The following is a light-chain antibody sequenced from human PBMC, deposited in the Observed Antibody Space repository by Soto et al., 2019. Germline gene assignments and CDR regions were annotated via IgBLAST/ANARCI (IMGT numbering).Light chain of an antibody. V-gene: IGLV2-14*01. Sequence: QSVLAQPASVSGSPGQSITISCTGTSSDIGGYNYLSWYQQHPDKAPKLMLYEDTNRPSGVSNRFSGSKSGNTASLTISGLQADDEADYYCSSYTSSTTVIFGGGTKLTVL. CDR1: SSDIGGYNY. CDR3: SSYTSSTTVI. J-gene: IGLJ2*01. CDR2: EDT.